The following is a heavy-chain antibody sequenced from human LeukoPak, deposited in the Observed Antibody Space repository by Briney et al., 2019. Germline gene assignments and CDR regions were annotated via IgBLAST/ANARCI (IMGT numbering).Heavy chain of an antibody. D-gene: IGHD3-16*02. Sequence: KSSETLSLTCTVSGGFISSSSYYWGWSRQPPGKGLERIGSIYYSGSTYYNPSLKSRVTISVDTSKNQFSLKLSSVTAADTAVYYCARGPVLGDYVWGTYRTSPFYFDYWGQGTLVTVSS. V-gene: IGHV4-39*01. J-gene: IGHJ4*02. CDR1: GGFISSSSYY. CDR3: ARGPVLGDYVWGTYRTSPFYFDY. CDR2: IYYSGST.